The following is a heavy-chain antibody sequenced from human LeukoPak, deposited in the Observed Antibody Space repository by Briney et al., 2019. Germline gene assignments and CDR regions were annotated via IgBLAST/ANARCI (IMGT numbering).Heavy chain of an antibody. CDR3: ARGDYSAGTTLAFDI. CDR2: MNPNSGNT. J-gene: IGHJ3*02. V-gene: IGHV1-8*01. D-gene: IGHD4-17*01. CDR1: GYTFTSYD. Sequence: GASVKVSCKASGYTFTSYDINWVRQATGQGLEWMGWMNPNSGNTGYAQKFQGRVTMTRNTSISTAHMELSSLRSEDTAVYYCARGDYSAGTTLAFDIWGQGTMVTVSS.